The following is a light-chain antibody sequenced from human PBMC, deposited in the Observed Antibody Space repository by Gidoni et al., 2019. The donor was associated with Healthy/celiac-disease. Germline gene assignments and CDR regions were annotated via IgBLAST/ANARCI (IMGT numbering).Light chain of an antibody. CDR3: QQGYSTECT. V-gene: IGKV1-39*01. Sequence: DIQITQSPSALSASVGDRVTITCRASQSISSYLNWYQQKPGKAPKLLIYAASSLQSGVPSRFSGSGSGTDFTLTISSLQAEDFATYYCQQGYSTECTFGQGTKLEIK. J-gene: IGKJ2*02. CDR2: AAS. CDR1: QSISSY.